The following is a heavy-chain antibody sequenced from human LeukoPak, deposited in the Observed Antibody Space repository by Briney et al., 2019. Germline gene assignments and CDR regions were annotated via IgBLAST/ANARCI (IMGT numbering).Heavy chain of an antibody. CDR1: GGTFSSYA. V-gene: IGHV1-69*13. J-gene: IGHJ1*01. D-gene: IGHD2-2*01. CDR2: IIPIFGTA. Sequence: GASVKVSCKASGGTFSSYAISWVRQAPGQGLEWMGGIIPIFGTANYAQKFQGRVTITADESTSTAYMELSSLRSEDTAVYYCAGGYCSSTSCYQFHGYFQHWGQGTLVTVSS. CDR3: AGGYCSSTSCYQFHGYFQH.